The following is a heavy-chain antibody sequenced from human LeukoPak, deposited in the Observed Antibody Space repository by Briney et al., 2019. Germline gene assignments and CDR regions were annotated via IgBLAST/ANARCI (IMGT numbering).Heavy chain of an antibody. CDR3: ARGGYSYGLGSDY. J-gene: IGHJ4*02. CDR1: GFTFSSYW. D-gene: IGHD5-18*01. CDR2: INSDGSST. V-gene: IGHV3-74*01. Sequence: TGGSLRLSCAASGFTFSSYWMHWVRQAPGKGLVWVSRINSDGSSTSYADSVKGRLTISRDNAKNTLYLQMNSLRAEDTAVYYCARGGYSYGLGSDYWGQGTLVTVSS.